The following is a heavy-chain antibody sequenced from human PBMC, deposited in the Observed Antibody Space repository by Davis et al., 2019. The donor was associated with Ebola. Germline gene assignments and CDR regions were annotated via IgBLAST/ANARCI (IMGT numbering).Heavy chain of an antibody. D-gene: IGHD1-20*01. J-gene: IGHJ5*02. Sequence: AASVKVSCKASGYTFTSYYMHWVRQAPGQGLEWMGIINPSGGSTSYAQKFQGRVTMTSDTSISTAYMELSRLISDDTAVYYCAREAEYNWKYNWFDPWGQGTLVTVSS. V-gene: IGHV1-46*01. CDR2: INPSGGST. CDR1: GYTFTSYY. CDR3: AREAEYNWKYNWFDP.